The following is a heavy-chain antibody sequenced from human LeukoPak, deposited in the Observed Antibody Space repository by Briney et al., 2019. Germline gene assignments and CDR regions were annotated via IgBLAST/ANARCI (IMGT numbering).Heavy chain of an antibody. CDR3: ARDSKRMTIFGVVVRIGYFDY. V-gene: IGHV1-2*02. CDR1: GGTFSSYA. Sequence: ASVKVSCKASGGTFSSYAISWVRQAPGQGLEWMGWINPNSGGTNYAQKFQGRVTMTRDTSISTAYMELSRLRSDDTAVYYCARDSKRMTIFGVVVRIGYFDYWGQGTLATVSS. CDR2: INPNSGGT. D-gene: IGHD3-3*01. J-gene: IGHJ4*02.